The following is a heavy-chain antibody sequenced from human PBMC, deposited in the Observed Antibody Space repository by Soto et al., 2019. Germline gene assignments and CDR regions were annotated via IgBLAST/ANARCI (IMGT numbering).Heavy chain of an antibody. D-gene: IGHD4-17*01. J-gene: IGHJ4*02. CDR1: GFTFSSYA. V-gene: IGHV3-21*01. Sequence: PGGSLRLSCAASGFTFSSYAMHWVRQAPGKGLEWVSSISSTTNYIYYGDSMKGRFLISRDNAENSLYLQMSSLRAEDTAVYYCASNYGLFDYWGQGTLVTVSS. CDR2: ISSTTNYI. CDR3: ASNYGLFDY.